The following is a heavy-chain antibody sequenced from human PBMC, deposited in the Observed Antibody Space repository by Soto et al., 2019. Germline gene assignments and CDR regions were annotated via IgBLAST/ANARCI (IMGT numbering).Heavy chain of an antibody. CDR1: GGSXSSYY. CDR3: ARHIPNSSSWPIDY. V-gene: IGHV4-59*01. Sequence: SETMSLTCTVSGGSXSSYYWSWIRQPPGKGLEWIGYIYYSGSTNYNPSLKSRVTISVDTSKNQFSLKLSSVTAADTAVYYCARHIPNSSSWPIDYSGQGTLVTVSS. D-gene: IGHD6-13*01. J-gene: IGHJ4*02. CDR2: IYYSGST.